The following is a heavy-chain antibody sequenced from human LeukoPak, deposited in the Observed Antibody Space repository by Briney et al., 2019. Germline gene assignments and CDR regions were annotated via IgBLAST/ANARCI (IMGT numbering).Heavy chain of an antibody. D-gene: IGHD2-2*01. V-gene: IGHV4-34*01. CDR2: INHSGST. CDR1: GGSFSCYY. J-gene: IGHJ6*04. Sequence: SETLSLTCAVYGGSFSCYYWSWIRQPPGKGLEWIGEINHSGSTNYNPSLKSRVTISVDTSKNQFSLKLSSVTAADTAVYYCARDTVYCSSTSCYDYYGMDVWGKGTTVTVSS. CDR3: ARDTVYCSSTSCYDYYGMDV.